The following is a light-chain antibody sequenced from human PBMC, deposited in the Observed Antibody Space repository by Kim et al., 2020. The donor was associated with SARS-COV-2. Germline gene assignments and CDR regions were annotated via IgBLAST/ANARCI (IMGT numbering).Light chain of an antibody. CDR2: GKN. Sequence: SSELTQDPAVSVALGQTVRITCQGDSLRSYYASWYQQKPGQAPVLVIYGKNNRPSGIPDRFSGSSSGNTASLTITGAQAEDEADYYCNSRDSSGPGSEVV. CDR1: SLRSYY. J-gene: IGLJ2*01. V-gene: IGLV3-19*01. CDR3: NSRDSSGPGSEVV.